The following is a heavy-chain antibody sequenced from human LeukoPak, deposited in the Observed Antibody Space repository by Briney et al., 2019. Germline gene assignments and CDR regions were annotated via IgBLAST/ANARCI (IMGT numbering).Heavy chain of an antibody. V-gene: IGHV3-23*01. J-gene: IGHJ4*02. CDR3: AKDAAGPEY. Sequence: GGSLRLSCAASGFTFRSYSVSWVRQAPGKGLDWVSGISASGGNTWYPDSVKGRFTISRDNSKNTLFLQMSSLRVEDTAMYYCAKDAAGPEYWGQGTLVTVSS. CDR2: ISASGGNT. CDR1: GFTFRSYS. D-gene: IGHD6-13*01.